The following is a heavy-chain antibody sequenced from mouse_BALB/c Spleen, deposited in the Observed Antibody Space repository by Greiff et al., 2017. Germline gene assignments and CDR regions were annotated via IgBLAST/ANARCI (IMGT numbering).Heavy chain of an antibody. Sequence: VQLKQTGPELVKPGASVKISCKASGYSFTDYIMLWVKQSHGKSLEWIGNINPYYGSTSYNLKFKGKATLTVDKSSSTAYMQLNSLTSEDSAVYYCAFITTATGEYFDYWGQGTTLTVAS. CDR1: GYSFTDYI. CDR2: INPYYGST. CDR3: AFITTATGEYFDY. D-gene: IGHD1-2*01. V-gene: IGHV1-39*01. J-gene: IGHJ2*01.